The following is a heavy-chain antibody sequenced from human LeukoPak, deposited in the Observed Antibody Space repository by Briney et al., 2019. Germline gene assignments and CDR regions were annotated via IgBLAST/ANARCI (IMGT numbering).Heavy chain of an antibody. CDR1: GDSVSSNSAA. Sequence: SQTLSLTCAISGDSVSSNSAAWNWTRQSPPRGLEWLGRTYYRSKWYNDYAVSVKSRITINPDTSKNQFSLQLNSVTPEDTAVYYCARGLFDAPDYYYYYYMDVWGKGTTVTVSS. D-gene: IGHD2/OR15-2a*01. CDR3: ARGLFDAPDYYYYYYMDV. CDR2: TYYRSKWYN. J-gene: IGHJ6*03. V-gene: IGHV6-1*01.